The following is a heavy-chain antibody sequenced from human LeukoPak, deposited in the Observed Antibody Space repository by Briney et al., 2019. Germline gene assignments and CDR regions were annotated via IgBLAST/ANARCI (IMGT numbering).Heavy chain of an antibody. CDR3: ARGPFDGSGSYYKPRNFDY. V-gene: IGHV4-34*01. J-gene: IGHJ4*02. D-gene: IGHD3-10*01. CDR1: GGSFSGYY. Sequence: SETLSLTCAVYGGSFSGYYWSWIRQPPGKGLEWIGEINHSGSANYNPSLKSRVTISVDTSKNQFSLRLSSVTAADTAVYYCARGPFDGSGSYYKPRNFDYWGQGTLVTVSS. CDR2: INHSGSA.